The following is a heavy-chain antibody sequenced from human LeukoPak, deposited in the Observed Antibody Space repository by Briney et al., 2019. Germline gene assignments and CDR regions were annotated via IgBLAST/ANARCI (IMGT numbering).Heavy chain of an antibody. CDR1: GYTFTDNH. CDR3: ARELGSNAFDI. Sequence: PSVRVSYKASGYTFTDNHMYWIRQAPGQGPECMGWINPNSGGTNYAQKFQGRITMTRDTSISTAYMELSRLTSDDTAIYFCARELGSNAFDIWGQGTMVTVSP. D-gene: IGHD7-27*01. V-gene: IGHV1-2*02. J-gene: IGHJ3*02. CDR2: INPNSGGT.